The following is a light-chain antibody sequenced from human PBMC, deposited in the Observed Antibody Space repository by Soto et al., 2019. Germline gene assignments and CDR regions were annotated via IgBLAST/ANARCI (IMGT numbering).Light chain of an antibody. V-gene: IGLV1-40*01. CDR1: SSNIGAGYD. CDR2: GNS. J-gene: IGLJ3*02. Sequence: QSVLTQPPSVSRAPGQRVTISCTGSSSNIGAGYDVHWYQQLPGTAPKLLIYGNSNRPSGVPDRFSGSKSGTSASLAITGLQAEDEADYYCQSYDSSLSALVFGGGTKVTVL. CDR3: QSYDSSLSALV.